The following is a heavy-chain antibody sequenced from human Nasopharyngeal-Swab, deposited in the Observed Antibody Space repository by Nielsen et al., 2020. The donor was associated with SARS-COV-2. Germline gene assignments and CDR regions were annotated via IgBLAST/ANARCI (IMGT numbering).Heavy chain of an antibody. CDR2: ISDSGSHS. Sequence: SLKISCAASGLRFSDYYMGCIRQAPGKGREWVSFISDSGSHSYYADSVKGRFTISRDNTKNSLSLQMNSLRPDDTAVYYCVTATDHAFDIWGQGTVVAVSS. CDR3: VTATDHAFDI. CDR1: GLRFSDYY. V-gene: IGHV3-11*01. J-gene: IGHJ3*02.